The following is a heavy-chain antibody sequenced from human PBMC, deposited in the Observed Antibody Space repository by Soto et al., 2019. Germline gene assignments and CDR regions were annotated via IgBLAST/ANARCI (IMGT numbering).Heavy chain of an antibody. CDR3: ARDGSTSWYSYDYHGMDV. CDR2: INQDGREK. Sequence: EVQLVESGGGLVQPGGSLRLSCGASGFTFRTYWLSGVGQVPGKGLEWVANINQDGREKNYVDSVKGRFTISRDNAKNSLYLQMSSLRAEDTALYYCARDGSTSWYSYDYHGMDVWGQGTTVTVSS. D-gene: IGHD5-18*01. J-gene: IGHJ6*02. CDR1: GFTFRTYW. V-gene: IGHV3-7*05.